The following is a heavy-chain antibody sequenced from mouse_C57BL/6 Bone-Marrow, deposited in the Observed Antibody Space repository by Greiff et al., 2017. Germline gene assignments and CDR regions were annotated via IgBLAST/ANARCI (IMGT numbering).Heavy chain of an antibody. Sequence: EVKLQESGGGLVQPGGSLKLSCAASGIDFSRYWMSWVRRAPGKGLEWIGEINPDSSTINYAPSLKDKFIISRDNAKNTLYLQMSKVRSEDTALYYCARPVSYYYGSSWDWYFDVWGTGTTVTVSS. CDR3: ARPVSYYYGSSWDWYFDV. V-gene: IGHV4-1*01. CDR2: INPDSSTI. J-gene: IGHJ1*03. CDR1: GIDFSRYW. D-gene: IGHD1-1*01.